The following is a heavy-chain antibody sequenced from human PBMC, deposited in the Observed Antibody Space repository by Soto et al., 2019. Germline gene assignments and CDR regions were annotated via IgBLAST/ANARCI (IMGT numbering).Heavy chain of an antibody. D-gene: IGHD3-16*01. J-gene: IGHJ5*02. CDR1: GFTFSAYD. V-gene: IGHV3-13*01. CDR2: IGTQHDT. Sequence: EVQLVESGGGLVQPGGSLRLSCAASGFTFSAYDMHWVRQPTGKGLEWVSAIGTQHDTYYPDSVKGRFTISRENAKNSLYLHRNTRRTGDTAVDYCARRAPHWHGGGGWFDPWCQGTLVTVSS. CDR3: ARRAPHWHGGGGWFDP.